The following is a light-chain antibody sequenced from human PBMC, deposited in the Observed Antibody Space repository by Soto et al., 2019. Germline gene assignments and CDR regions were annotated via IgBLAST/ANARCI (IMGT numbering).Light chain of an antibody. V-gene: IGLV2-14*01. CDR2: DVR. J-gene: IGLJ1*01. Sequence: QSVLTETASVSGSTGPSIAISCTGTSSDVGGYSYVSWYQQQPGKAPKLVISDVRNRPSGASDRFSGSKSGNTASLTISGLQTEDEADYCCSSYTPSRTSAFVTGATVTVL. CDR1: SSDVGGYSY. CDR3: SSYTPSRTSA.